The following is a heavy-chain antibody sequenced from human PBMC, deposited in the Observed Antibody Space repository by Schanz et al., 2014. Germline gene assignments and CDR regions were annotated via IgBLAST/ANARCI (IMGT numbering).Heavy chain of an antibody. V-gene: IGHV3-21*01. J-gene: IGHJ4*02. Sequence: EVQLVESGGGLVKPGGFLRLSCAASGFTFSDAWMSWVRQAPGRGLEWVSSISTSGTYMYIADSLKGRLTISRDDAKKSMYLQMNNLRAEDTAVYYCVRVSFADPRLYRGMDRDIDYWGQGTLGTVSS. CDR3: VRVSFADPRLYRGMDRDIDY. D-gene: IGHD5-18*01. CDR2: ISTSGTYM. CDR1: GFTFSDAW.